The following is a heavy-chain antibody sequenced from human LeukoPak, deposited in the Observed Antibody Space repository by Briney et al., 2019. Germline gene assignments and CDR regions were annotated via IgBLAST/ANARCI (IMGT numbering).Heavy chain of an antibody. CDR3: AKEGYDFWSGYTQRHFDY. V-gene: IGHV3-30*18. D-gene: IGHD3-3*01. J-gene: IGHJ4*02. CDR2: ISYDGSNK. Sequence: PGRSLRLSCTASGFTFSSYGMHWVRQAPGKGLEWVTLISYDGSNKYYADSVKGRFTISRDNSKNTLYLQMNSMRAEDTAVYYCAKEGYDFWSGYTQRHFDYWGQGTLVTVSS. CDR1: GFTFSSYG.